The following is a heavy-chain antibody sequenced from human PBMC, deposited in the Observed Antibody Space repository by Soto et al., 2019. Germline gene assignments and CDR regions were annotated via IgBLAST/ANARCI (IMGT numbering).Heavy chain of an antibody. D-gene: IGHD6-13*01. CDR3: AKDDGYGGMDV. V-gene: IGHV3-30*18. CDR1: GFTFSSYG. Sequence: PVGSLRLSCAASGFTFSSYGMHWVRQAPGKGLEWVAVISYDGSNKYYADSVKGRFTISRDNSKNTLYLQMNSLRAEDTAVYYCAKDDGYGGMDVWGQGTTVTV. CDR2: ISYDGSNK. J-gene: IGHJ6*02.